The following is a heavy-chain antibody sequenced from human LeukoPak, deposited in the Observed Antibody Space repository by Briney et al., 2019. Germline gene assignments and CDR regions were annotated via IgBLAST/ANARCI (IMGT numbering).Heavy chain of an antibody. CDR1: GFTFSSYG. CDR3: AKDQREMATILGDI. D-gene: IGHD5-24*01. Sequence: QPGGSLRLYCAASGFTFSSYGMRWVRQAPGKGLEWVAVISYDGSNKYYADSVKGRFTISRDNSKNTLYLQMNSLRAEDTAVYYCAKDQREMATILGDIWGQGTMVTVSS. J-gene: IGHJ3*02. V-gene: IGHV3-30*18. CDR2: ISYDGSNK.